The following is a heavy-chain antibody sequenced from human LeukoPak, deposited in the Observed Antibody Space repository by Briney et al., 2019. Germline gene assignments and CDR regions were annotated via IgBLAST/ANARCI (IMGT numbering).Heavy chain of an antibody. Sequence: GGSLRLSCAASGFTFSSYSMNWVRQAPGKGLEWVSYISSSSSTIYYADSVKGRFTISRDNAKNSLYLQMNSLRAEDTAVYYCARGSVWKGEYYFGYWGQGTLVTVSS. V-gene: IGHV3-48*01. D-gene: IGHD3-10*01. CDR1: GFTFSSYS. CDR2: ISSSSSTI. CDR3: ARGSVWKGEYYFGY. J-gene: IGHJ4*02.